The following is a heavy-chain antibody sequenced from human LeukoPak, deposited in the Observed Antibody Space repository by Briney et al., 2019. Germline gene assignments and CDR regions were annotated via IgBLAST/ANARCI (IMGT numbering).Heavy chain of an antibody. J-gene: IGHJ4*02. V-gene: IGHV3-23*01. CDR1: GFTFSSYG. D-gene: IGHD3-10*01. CDR3: AKYHGRDYYGSGRYDY. CDR2: ISGSGGST. Sequence: GGTLRLSCAASGFTFSSYGMSWVRQAPGKGLEWVSAISGSGGSTYYADSVKGRFTISRDNSKNTLYLQMNSLRAEDTAVYYCAKYHGRDYYGSGRYDYWGQGTLVTVSS.